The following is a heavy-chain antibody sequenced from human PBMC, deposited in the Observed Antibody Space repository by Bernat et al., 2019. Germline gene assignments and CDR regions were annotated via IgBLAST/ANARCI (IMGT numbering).Heavy chain of an antibody. J-gene: IGHJ3*02. CDR1: GFTFDDYG. D-gene: IGHD3-9*01. Sequence: EVQLVESGGGVVRPGGSLRLSCAASGFTFDDYGMSCVRQAPGKGLEWVSGINWNGGSTGYADSVKGRFTISRDNAKNSLYLQMNSLRAEDTALYYCARGLNYDILTGYYNDAFDIWGQGTMVTVSS. V-gene: IGHV3-20*04. CDR3: ARGLNYDILTGYYNDAFDI. CDR2: INWNGGST.